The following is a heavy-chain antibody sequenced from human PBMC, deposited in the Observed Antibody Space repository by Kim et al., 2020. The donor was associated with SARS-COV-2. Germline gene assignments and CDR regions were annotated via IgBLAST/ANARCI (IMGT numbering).Heavy chain of an antibody. D-gene: IGHD6-13*01. Sequence: ASVKVSCKASGYTFTSYYMHWVRQAPGQGLEWMGIINPSGGSTSYAQKFQGRVTMTRDTSTSTVYMELSSLRSEDTAVYYCARNRAAAGYLAFALYDWFDPWGQGTLVTVSS. CDR1: GYTFTSYY. J-gene: IGHJ5*02. CDR2: INPSGGST. V-gene: IGHV1-46*01. CDR3: ARNRAAAGYLAFALYDWFDP.